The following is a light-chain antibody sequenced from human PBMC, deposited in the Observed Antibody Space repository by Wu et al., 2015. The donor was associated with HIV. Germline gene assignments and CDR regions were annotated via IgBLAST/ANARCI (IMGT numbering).Light chain of an antibody. CDR2: GAS. V-gene: IGKV3-20*01. J-gene: IGKJ3*01. CDR3: QQYGSSPFT. CDR1: QSVSSRS. Sequence: EIVLTQSPGTLSLSPGERATLSCRASQSVSSRSLAWYQQKPGQAPRLLIYGASNRATGIPDRFSGSGSGTDFTLTISRLEPEDFAVYYCQQYGSSPFTFGPGTKVDI.